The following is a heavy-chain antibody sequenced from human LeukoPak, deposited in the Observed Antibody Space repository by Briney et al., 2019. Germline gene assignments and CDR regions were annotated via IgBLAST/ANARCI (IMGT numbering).Heavy chain of an antibody. V-gene: IGHV4-59*08. CDR1: GGSISGYY. J-gene: IGHJ4*02. CDR3: ARHRAIAGPFDH. Sequence: SETLALTCTVSGGSISGYYCSWIRQTPGKGLEWIGQISYSGLTKYNPALKRRVTISVDTSKNQISVNLNSVTAADTAFYYCARHRAIAGPFDHWGPGTQVTVSS. D-gene: IGHD2/OR15-2a*01. CDR2: ISYSGLT.